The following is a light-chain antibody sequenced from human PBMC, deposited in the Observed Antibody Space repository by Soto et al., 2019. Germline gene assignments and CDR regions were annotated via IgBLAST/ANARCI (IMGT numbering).Light chain of an antibody. CDR1: RAISSSF. CDR3: QQYGGSPLLT. CDR2: GAS. J-gene: IGKJ3*01. V-gene: IGKV3-20*01. Sequence: TQSPSSLSASVGDRVTITCRASRAISSSFLAWYQQKPGQAPRLLIYGASSRATGIPDRFSGSGSGTDFTLIISRLEPEDFAVYYCQQYGGSPLLTFGPGTKVDIK.